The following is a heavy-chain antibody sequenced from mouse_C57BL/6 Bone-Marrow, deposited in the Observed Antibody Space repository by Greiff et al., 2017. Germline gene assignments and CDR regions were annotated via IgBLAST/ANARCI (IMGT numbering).Heavy chain of an antibody. J-gene: IGHJ2*01. CDR2: FYPGDGDT. CDR1: GYAFSTCW. Sequence: VQLQQSGAELVKPGASVKISCKVSGYAFSTCWMNWVKQRPGKGLGWIGQFYPGDGDTTYNGKFKGKATLTAAKSSSTAYMQLSSLTSEDSAVYFCARDWDYFDYWGQGTTLTVSS. V-gene: IGHV1-80*01. D-gene: IGHD4-1*01. CDR3: ARDWDYFDY.